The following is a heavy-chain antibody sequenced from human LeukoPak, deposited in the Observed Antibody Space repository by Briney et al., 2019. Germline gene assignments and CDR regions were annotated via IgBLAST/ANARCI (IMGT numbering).Heavy chain of an antibody. D-gene: IGHD5-24*01. J-gene: IGHJ3*02. CDR3: ARSSIDGYNLIDAFDM. V-gene: IGHV3-21*01. CDR2: ISTSSIYI. Sequence: GGSLRLSCAASGFTFSAYSMNWVRQAPGKGLEWVSSISTSSIYIYYADSVKGRFTVSRDNAKNSLYLQMNSLRAEDTAVYYCARSSIDGYNLIDAFDMWGQETMVTVSS. CDR1: GFTFSAYS.